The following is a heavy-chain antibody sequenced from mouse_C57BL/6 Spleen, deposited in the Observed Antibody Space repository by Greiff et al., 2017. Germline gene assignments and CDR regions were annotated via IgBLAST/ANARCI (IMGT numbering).Heavy chain of an antibody. Sequence: EVQLVESGGGLVQPGGSLSLSCAASGFTFTDYYMSWVRQPPGKALEWFGFIRNKANGYTSESSVPVKGRFTISRDNSQSILYLQMNALRAEDSATYYCARSSYDYDGAWFAYWGQGTLVTVSA. V-gene: IGHV7-3*01. J-gene: IGHJ3*01. CDR3: ARSSYDYDGAWFAY. CDR1: GFTFTDYY. D-gene: IGHD2-4*01. CDR2: IRNKANGYTS.